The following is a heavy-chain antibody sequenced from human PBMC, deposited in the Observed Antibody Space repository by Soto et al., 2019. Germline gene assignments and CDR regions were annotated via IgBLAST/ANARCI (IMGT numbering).Heavy chain of an antibody. CDR1: GYTFTSYA. J-gene: IGHJ6*02. D-gene: IGHD2-21*02. CDR3: ARDQRPGGNSGFYYYYGMDV. V-gene: IGHV1-3*01. CDR2: INAGNGNT. Sequence: QVPLVQSGAEVKKPGASVKVSCKASGYTFTSYAMHWVRQAPGQRLEWMGWINAGNGNTKYSQKFQGRVTITRDTSASTAYMELSSLRPEDTAVYYCARDQRPGGNSGFYYYYGMDVWGQGTTVTVSS.